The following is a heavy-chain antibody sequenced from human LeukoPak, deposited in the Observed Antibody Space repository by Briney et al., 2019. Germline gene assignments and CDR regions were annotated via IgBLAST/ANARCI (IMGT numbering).Heavy chain of an antibody. Sequence: PGGSLRLSCAASGFTVSTNCMTWVRQAPGKGLEWVSTIYSGGTTYYADSVMGRFTISRHNSRNTLYLQMNSLRAEDTAVYYCARDSGHRTVDYWGQGTLVIVSS. D-gene: IGHD3-10*01. J-gene: IGHJ4*02. V-gene: IGHV3-53*04. CDR1: GFTVSTNC. CDR3: ARDSGHRTVDY. CDR2: IYSGGTT.